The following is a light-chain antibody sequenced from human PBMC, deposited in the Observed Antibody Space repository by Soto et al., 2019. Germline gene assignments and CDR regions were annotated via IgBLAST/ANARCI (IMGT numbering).Light chain of an antibody. V-gene: IGKV3-15*01. CDR2: HAS. J-gene: IGKJ2*01. Sequence: EIVMTQSPATLSVSPGERATLSCRASQSVSNNLAWYQQKPGQAPRLLIYHASTRATGIPARFSGSGSGTEFTLTISSLQSEDFAVYYCQQYGSSPLYSFGQGTNLEIK. CDR3: QQYGSSPLYS. CDR1: QSVSNN.